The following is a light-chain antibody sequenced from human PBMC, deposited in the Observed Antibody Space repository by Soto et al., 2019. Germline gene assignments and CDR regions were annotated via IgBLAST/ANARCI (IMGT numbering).Light chain of an antibody. CDR2: GAS. CDR3: QQYNNWPPSIT. CDR1: QSVSSN. Sequence: EIVMTPSPATLSASPGERATLSCRASQSVSSNLAWYQQKPGQAPRLLIYGASTRATGIPARFSGSGSGTEFTLTISRLQSEDLAVYYCQQYNNWPPSITFGQGTRLEIK. V-gene: IGKV3D-15*01. J-gene: IGKJ5*01.